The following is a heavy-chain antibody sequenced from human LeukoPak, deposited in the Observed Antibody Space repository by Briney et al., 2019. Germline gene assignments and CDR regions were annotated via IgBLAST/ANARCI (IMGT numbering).Heavy chain of an antibody. CDR3: ARGSSSWYEGWFDP. Sequence: SETLSLTCTVSGGSISSSSYYWGWIRQPPGKGLEWIVSIYYSGNTYFNPSLKSRVTLSVDTSKNQFSLKLSSVTAADTAVYYCARGSSSWYEGWFDPWGQGTLVTVSS. CDR1: GGSISSSSYY. D-gene: IGHD6-13*01. J-gene: IGHJ5*02. CDR2: IYYSGNT. V-gene: IGHV4-39*07.